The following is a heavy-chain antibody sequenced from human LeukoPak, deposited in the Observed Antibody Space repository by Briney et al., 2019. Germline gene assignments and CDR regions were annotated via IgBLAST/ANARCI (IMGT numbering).Heavy chain of an antibody. D-gene: IGHD3-10*01. Sequence: PGGSLRLSCAASGFTFSNYAMNWVRQAPGKGLEWVSYISSSSSTIYYADSVKGRFTISRDNAKNSLYLQMNSLRAEDTAVCYCARDIEVTMVRGVTFDYWGQGTLVTVSS. J-gene: IGHJ4*02. CDR1: GFTFSNYA. CDR2: ISSSSSTI. CDR3: ARDIEVTMVRGVTFDY. V-gene: IGHV3-48*04.